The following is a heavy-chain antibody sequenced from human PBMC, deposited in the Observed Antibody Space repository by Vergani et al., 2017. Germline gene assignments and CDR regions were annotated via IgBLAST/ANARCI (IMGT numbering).Heavy chain of an antibody. Sequence: QVQLQQWGAGLLKPSETLSLTCAVYGGSFSGYYWSWIRQPPGKGLEWIGEINHSGSTNYNPSLKSRVTISVDTSKNQFSLKLSSVTAADTAVYYCARARVHYDCWSGYGTSYYYMDVWGKGTTVTVSS. D-gene: IGHD3-3*01. V-gene: IGHV4-34*01. J-gene: IGHJ6*03. CDR3: ARARVHYDCWSGYGTSYYYMDV. CDR1: GGSFSGYY. CDR2: INHSGST.